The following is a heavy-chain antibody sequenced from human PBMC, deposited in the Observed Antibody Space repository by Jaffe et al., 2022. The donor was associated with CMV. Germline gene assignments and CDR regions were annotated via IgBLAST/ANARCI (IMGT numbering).Heavy chain of an antibody. J-gene: IGHJ6*03. V-gene: IGHV1-18*04. D-gene: IGHD2-2*01. CDR1: GYTFTSYG. Sequence: QVQLVQSGAEVKKPGASVKVSCKASGYTFTSYGISWVRQAPGQGLEWMGWISAYNGNTNYAQKLQGRVTMTTDTSTSTAYMELRSLRSDDTAVYYCARDHQYCSSTSCAGYYYMDVWGKGTTVTVSS. CDR2: ISAYNGNT. CDR3: ARDHQYCSSTSCAGYYYMDV.